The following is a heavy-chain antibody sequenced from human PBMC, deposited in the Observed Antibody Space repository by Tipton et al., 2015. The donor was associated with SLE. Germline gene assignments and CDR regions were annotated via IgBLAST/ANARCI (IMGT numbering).Heavy chain of an antibody. CDR2: IYSGGST. CDR3: AAGSSRSTDY. J-gene: IGHJ4*02. D-gene: IGHD6-13*01. Sequence: SLRLSCAASGFTFSSYAMSWVRQAPGKGLEWVSVIYSGGSTYYADSVKGRFTISRDNTKNTLYLEMNSLRVEDTAVYYCAAGSSRSTDYWGQGTLVSVSS. CDR1: GFTFSSYA. V-gene: IGHV3-23*03.